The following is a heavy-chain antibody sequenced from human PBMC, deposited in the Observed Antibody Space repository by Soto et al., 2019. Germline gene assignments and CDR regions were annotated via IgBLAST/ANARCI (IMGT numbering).Heavy chain of an antibody. CDR3: ARDLLVEYSYGQTLSGY. CDR1: GYTFTSYG. V-gene: IGHV1-18*04. D-gene: IGHD5-18*01. Sequence: GASVKVSCKASGYTFTSYGISWVRQAPGQGLEWMGWISAYNGNTNYAQKLQGRVTMTTDTSTSTAYMELRSLRSDDTAVYYCARDLLVEYSYGQTLSGYWGQGTLVTVSS. CDR2: ISAYNGNT. J-gene: IGHJ4*02.